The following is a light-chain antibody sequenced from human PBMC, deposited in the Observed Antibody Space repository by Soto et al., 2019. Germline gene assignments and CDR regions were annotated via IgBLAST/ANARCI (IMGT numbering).Light chain of an antibody. CDR3: CSYTTITTVV. Sequence: QSALTQPASVSGSPGQSITISCTGTSNDVGSYNLVSWYQQHPGKAPKLIIYEVSKRPSGVSNRFSASKSGNTASLTISGLQAEDEADYYCCSYTTITTVVFGGGTKLT. V-gene: IGLV2-23*02. CDR1: SNDVGSYNL. J-gene: IGLJ2*01. CDR2: EVS.